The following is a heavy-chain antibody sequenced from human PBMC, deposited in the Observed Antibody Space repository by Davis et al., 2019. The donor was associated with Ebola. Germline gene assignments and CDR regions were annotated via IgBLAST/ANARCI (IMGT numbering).Heavy chain of an antibody. CDR2: ISHGGIT. Sequence: SETLSLTCAVYGGSFGGYFWSWIRQPPGKGMEWIGQISHGGITNYNPSLKSRVTISVDTSKNQFSLKLSSVTAADTAVYYCARFGYYRGYYGMDVWGQGTTVTVSS. D-gene: IGHD3-3*01. V-gene: IGHV4-34*01. J-gene: IGHJ6*02. CDR1: GGSFGGYF. CDR3: ARFGYYRGYYGMDV.